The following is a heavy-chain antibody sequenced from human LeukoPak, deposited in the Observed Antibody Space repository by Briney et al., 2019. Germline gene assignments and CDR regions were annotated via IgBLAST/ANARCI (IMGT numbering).Heavy chain of an antibody. CDR3: ARDQLQTWPWADYYGLDV. V-gene: IGHV3-48*03. CDR2: ISSSGTTV. CDR1: GFTFSSFE. Sequence: HSGGSLRLCCAASGFTFSSFEMNGVRQAPGKGLEWVSYISSSGTTVYYADSVKGRFTISRDNARNSLFLQMNSLGVEDTAVYYCARDQLQTWPWADYYGLDVWGQGTTVTVSS. D-gene: IGHD4-23*01. J-gene: IGHJ6*02.